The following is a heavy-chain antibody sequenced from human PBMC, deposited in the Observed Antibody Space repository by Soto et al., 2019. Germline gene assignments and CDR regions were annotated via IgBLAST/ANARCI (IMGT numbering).Heavy chain of an antibody. Sequence: QITLKESGPTLVKPTQTLTLTCSFSGLSLSTSGEAVGWIRQPPGKALEWLALIYWDDDKLFNPTLKTRLTTTKDTSKSQVVLTLTNMDPVDTATYSCAHYVSASPAGWFDPWSQGILVTVSS. CDR1: GLSLSTSGEA. D-gene: IGHD3-10*01. J-gene: IGHJ5*02. CDR2: IYWDDDK. V-gene: IGHV2-5*02. CDR3: AHYVSASPAGWFDP.